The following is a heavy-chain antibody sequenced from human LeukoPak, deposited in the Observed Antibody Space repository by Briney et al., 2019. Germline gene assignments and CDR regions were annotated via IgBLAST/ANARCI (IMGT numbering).Heavy chain of an antibody. CDR3: ASGGTYSGYFSY. J-gene: IGHJ4*02. Sequence: PGGSLRLSCAASGFTFSSYWMSWVRQAPGKGLEWVAFIRADGSNKYYADSVKGRFTISRDNSKNTLYLQMNSLRPEDTAVYYCASGGTYSGYFSYWGQGTLVIVSS. CDR1: GFTFSSYW. V-gene: IGHV3-30*02. D-gene: IGHD1-26*01. CDR2: IRADGSNK.